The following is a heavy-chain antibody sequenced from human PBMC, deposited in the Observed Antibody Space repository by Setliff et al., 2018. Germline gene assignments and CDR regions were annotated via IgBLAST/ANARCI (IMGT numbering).Heavy chain of an antibody. V-gene: IGHV3-66*02. Sequence: GGSLRLSCAASGFTFSRYWMSWVRQAPGKGLEWVSLIYSDGSAYYADSVKGRFTISRDNSENTLYLQMNSLRAEDTAVYYCARDREVVGSTRGTYYHYYHMDVWGKGTTVTVSS. D-gene: IGHD1-26*01. CDR3: ARDREVVGSTRGTYYHYYHMDV. CDR1: GFTFSRYW. J-gene: IGHJ6*03. CDR2: IYSDGSA.